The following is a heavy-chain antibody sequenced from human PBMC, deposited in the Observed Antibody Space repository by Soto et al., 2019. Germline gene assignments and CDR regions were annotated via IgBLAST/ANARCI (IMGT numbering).Heavy chain of an antibody. V-gene: IGHV4-38-2*02. CDR1: GYSISSGYY. J-gene: IGHJ6*02. CDR2: IYHSGST. D-gene: IGHD3-3*01. CDR3: ARDGAGTTSNVFRFLEWFQTDDHYYYGMDV. Sequence: SETLSLTCAVSGYSISSGYYWGWIRQPPGKGLEWIGSIYHSGSTYYNPSLKSRVTISVDTSKNQFSLKLSSVTAADTAVYYCARDGAGTTSNVFRFLEWFQTDDHYYYGMDVWGQGTTVTVSS.